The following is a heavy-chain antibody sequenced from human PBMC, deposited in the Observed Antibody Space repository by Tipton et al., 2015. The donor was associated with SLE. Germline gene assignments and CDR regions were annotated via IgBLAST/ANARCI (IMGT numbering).Heavy chain of an antibody. CDR3: ARGEDIVVALDAFDI. D-gene: IGHD2-15*01. V-gene: IGHV4-4*09. Sequence: TLSLTCAVYGGSFSGYYWSWIRQPAGKGLEWIGYIYTSGSTNYNPSLKSRVTISVDTSKNQFSLKLSSVTAADTAVYYCARGEDIVVALDAFDIWGQGTMVTVSS. CDR1: GGSFSGYY. J-gene: IGHJ3*02. CDR2: IYTSGST.